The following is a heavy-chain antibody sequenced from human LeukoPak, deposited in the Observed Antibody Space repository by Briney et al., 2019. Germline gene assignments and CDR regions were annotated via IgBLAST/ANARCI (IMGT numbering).Heavy chain of an antibody. Sequence: KPGGSLRLSCAASGFTFSDYYMSWIRQAPGKGLEWDSYISSSGSTIYYADSVKGRFTISRDNAKNSLYLQMNSLRAEDTAVYYCARTHRTYYDFWSGYYLDYWGQGTLVTVSS. D-gene: IGHD3-3*01. J-gene: IGHJ4*02. CDR2: ISSSGSTI. CDR3: ARTHRTYYDFWSGYYLDY. CDR1: GFTFSDYY. V-gene: IGHV3-11*01.